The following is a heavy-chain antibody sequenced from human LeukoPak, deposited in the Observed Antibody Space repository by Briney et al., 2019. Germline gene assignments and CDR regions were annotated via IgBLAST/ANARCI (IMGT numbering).Heavy chain of an antibody. CDR2: ISAGGDTT. D-gene: IGHD3-10*01. J-gene: IGHJ4*02. Sequence: GGSLRLSCAASGLTFDNYAMSWVRQAPGKGLEWVSTISAGGDTTYYADSVKGRFTISRDNSKNTLYLQMNSLRAEDTAVYFCSSWAGGVRELIIHVFEYRGQGTLVTVS. CDR3: SSWAGGVRELIIHVFEY. CDR1: GLTFDNYA. V-gene: IGHV3-23*01.